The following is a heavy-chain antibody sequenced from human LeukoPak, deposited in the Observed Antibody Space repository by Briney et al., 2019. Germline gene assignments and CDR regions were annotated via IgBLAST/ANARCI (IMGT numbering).Heavy chain of an antibody. J-gene: IGHJ4*02. CDR1: GFTFSSYS. CDR2: NSSSSSYI. V-gene: IGHV3-21*01. Sequence: TGGALRLSCAASGFTFSSYSMKWVRQAPGKGLEWVSSNSSSSSYIYYADLLKGRFTISRDNAKNSLYLQMNSLRAEDTAVYYCARDGSGSYRNPDYWGQGTLVTVSS. D-gene: IGHD1-26*01. CDR3: ARDGSGSYRNPDY.